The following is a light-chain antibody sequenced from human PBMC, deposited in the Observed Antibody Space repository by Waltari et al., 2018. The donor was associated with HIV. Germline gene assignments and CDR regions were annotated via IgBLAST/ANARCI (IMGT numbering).Light chain of an antibody. Sequence: QSVLTQPPSASGTPGQRVTISCSGGRTNLGSNFVYWYHQLPGTAPKLLISKTNQRPTGVPDRFAGSKSGSSASLTISGLRSGDEAVYYCASWDDILSSVIFGGGTKVTVL. CDR1: RTNLGSNF. J-gene: IGLJ2*01. CDR3: ASWDDILSSVI. CDR2: KTN. V-gene: IGLV1-47*01.